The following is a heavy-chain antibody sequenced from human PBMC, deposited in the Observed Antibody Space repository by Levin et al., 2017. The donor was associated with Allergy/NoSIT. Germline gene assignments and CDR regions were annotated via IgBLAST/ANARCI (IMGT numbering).Heavy chain of an antibody. CDR1: GFTFSSYA. J-gene: IGHJ4*02. D-gene: IGHD6-19*01. CDR2: ITGSGDST. V-gene: IGHV3-23*01. CDR3: AKRAGDRSGWFDY. Sequence: PGGSLRLSCAASGFTFSSYAMSWVRQAPGKGLEWVSAITGSGDSTYYADSVKGRFTISRDNSKNTLYLQMNSLRAEDTAVYYCAKRAGDRSGWFDYWGQGTLVTVSS.